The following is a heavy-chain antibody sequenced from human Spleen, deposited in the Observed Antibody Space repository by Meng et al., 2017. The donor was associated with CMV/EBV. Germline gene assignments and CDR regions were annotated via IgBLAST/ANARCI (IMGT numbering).Heavy chain of an antibody. Sequence: QGRLQESGPGLLKPVQTLALTCTVSGGSISSGSYYWSWIRQPARKGLEWIGRIYTSGSTTYTPSLKSRVTISVDTSKNQFSLKLSSVTAADTAVYYCASATTIFGEFDYWGQGTLVTVSS. CDR1: GGSISSGSYY. D-gene: IGHD3-3*01. J-gene: IGHJ4*02. CDR2: IYTSGST. V-gene: IGHV4-61*02. CDR3: ASATTIFGEFDY.